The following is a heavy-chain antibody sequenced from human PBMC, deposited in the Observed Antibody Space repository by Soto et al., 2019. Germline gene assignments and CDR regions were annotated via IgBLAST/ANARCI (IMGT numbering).Heavy chain of an antibody. Sequence: EEQLLESGGGLIQPGGSLRLACAASGFTFSSYAMTWVRQAPGKGLEWVSSISFSDGGTYYADSVKGRLTISRDNSKNTLILQVNSLRVEDTAVYYCVKDDRILGRRYFDLWGRGTLVTVSS. J-gene: IGHJ2*01. CDR2: ISFSDGGT. D-gene: IGHD2-15*01. CDR1: GFTFSSYA. V-gene: IGHV3-23*01. CDR3: VKDDRILGRRYFDL.